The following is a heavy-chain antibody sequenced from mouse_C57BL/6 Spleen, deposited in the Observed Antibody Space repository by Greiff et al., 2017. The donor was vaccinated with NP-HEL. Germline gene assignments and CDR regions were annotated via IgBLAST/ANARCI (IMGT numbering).Heavy chain of an antibody. J-gene: IGHJ4*01. CDR3: ARFTTVPHYAMDY. Sequence: EVKLMESGGGLVKPGGSLKLSCAASGFTFSSYTMSWVRQTPEKRLEWVATISGGGGNTYYPDSVKGRFTISRDNAKNTLYLQMSSLRSEDTALYYCARFTTVPHYAMDYWGQGTSVTVSS. D-gene: IGHD1-1*01. CDR1: GFTFSSYT. CDR2: ISGGGGNT. V-gene: IGHV5-9*01.